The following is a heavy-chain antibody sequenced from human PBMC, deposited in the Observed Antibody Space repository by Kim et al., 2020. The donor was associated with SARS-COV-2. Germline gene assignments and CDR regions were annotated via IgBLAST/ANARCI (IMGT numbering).Heavy chain of an antibody. J-gene: IGHJ4*02. CDR3: ARVNLPSPFDY. CDR2: GT. Sequence: GTNEAQRFQGRVTMTRDTSIRPAYMELSRLRSDDTAVYYCARVNLPSPFDYWGQGTLVTVSS. V-gene: IGHV1-2*02.